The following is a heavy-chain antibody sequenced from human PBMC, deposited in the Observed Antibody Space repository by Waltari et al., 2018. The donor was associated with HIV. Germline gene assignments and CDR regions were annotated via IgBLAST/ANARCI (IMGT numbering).Heavy chain of an antibody. CDR3: ARGTTWTPFDY. CDR1: GFTFSSYS. CDR2: ISSSSSHI. V-gene: IGHV3-21*01. J-gene: IGHJ4*02. D-gene: IGHD2-2*01. Sequence: EVQLVESGGGLVKPGGSLRLSCAASGFTFSSYSMNWVRQAPGKGVEWFSCISSSSSHIYYEDSVKCRFTISRDNAKNSLYLQMNSLRAEDTAVYYCARGTTWTPFDYWGQGTLVTVSS.